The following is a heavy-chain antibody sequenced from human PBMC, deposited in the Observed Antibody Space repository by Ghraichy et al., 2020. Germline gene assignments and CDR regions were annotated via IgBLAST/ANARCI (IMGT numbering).Heavy chain of an antibody. V-gene: IGHV3-43*01. CDR3: AKGPDSVAYCGGDCYTEYFQH. CDR2: ISWDGGST. J-gene: IGHJ1*01. Sequence: GGSLRLSCAASGFTFDDYTMHWVRQAPGKGLEWVSLISWDGGSTYYADSVKGRFTISRDNSKNSLYLQMNSLRTEDTALYYCAKGPDSVAYCGGDCYTEYFQHWGQGTLVTVSS. CDR1: GFTFDDYT. D-gene: IGHD2-21*02.